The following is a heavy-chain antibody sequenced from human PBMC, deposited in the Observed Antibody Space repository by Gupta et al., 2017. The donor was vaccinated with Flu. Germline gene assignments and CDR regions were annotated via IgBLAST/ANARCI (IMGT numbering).Heavy chain of an antibody. Sequence: QVQLVASGGGVVQPGRSLRLSCSVSGFPFSSYGMQWVRQAPDKGLEWVAVLWSDENKKYYADSVGGRFTISRDKSKNTLYLQMSSLRVEDTAGYCCARDQSSGLFYFDYWGQGTLVTVPS. CDR2: LWSDENKK. J-gene: IGHJ4*02. CDR1: GFPFSSYG. V-gene: IGHV3-33*01. CDR3: ARDQSSGLFYFDY. D-gene: IGHD6-19*01.